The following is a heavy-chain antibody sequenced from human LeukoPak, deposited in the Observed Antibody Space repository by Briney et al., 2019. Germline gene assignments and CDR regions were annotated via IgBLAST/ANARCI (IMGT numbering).Heavy chain of an antibody. Sequence: ASVKVSCKASGYTFTNYYMHWVRQAPGQGLEWMGIINPSGGSTNYAQKFQGRVTMTRDMSTSTVYMELSSLRSEDTAVYYCARIYSSSWYYFDYWGQGTLVTVSS. CDR3: ARIYSSSWYYFDY. CDR1: GYTFTNYY. D-gene: IGHD6-13*01. J-gene: IGHJ4*02. CDR2: INPSGGST. V-gene: IGHV1-46*01.